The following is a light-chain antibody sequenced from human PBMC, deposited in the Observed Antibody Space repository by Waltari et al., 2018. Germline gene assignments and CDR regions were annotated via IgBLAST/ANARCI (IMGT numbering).Light chain of an antibody. V-gene: IGKV3-20*01. CDR3: QQYSRSPLT. J-gene: IGKJ1*01. CDR1: QSVRNNF. Sequence: EIVLTQSPGTLSLSPGERATLSCRASQSVRNNFLTWYQQKPGQAPRLLSYGASSRATGVPDRFSGSGSGTDFTLTISRLEPEDFALYYCQQYSRSPLTFGQGTKVEIK. CDR2: GAS.